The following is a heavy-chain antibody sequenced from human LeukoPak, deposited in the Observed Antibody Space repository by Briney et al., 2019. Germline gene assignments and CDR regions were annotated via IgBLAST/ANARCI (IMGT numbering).Heavy chain of an antibody. J-gene: IGHJ4*02. CDR2: INSDGSSR. CDR3: ARVVVPYYGSGAAFDY. V-gene: IGHV3-74*01. Sequence: GGSLRLSCAASGFTFSSYWMHWVRQAPGKGLVWVSRINSDGSSRFYADSVKGRFTISRDNAKNTLYLQMNSLRAEDTAVYYCARVVVPYYGSGAAFDYWGQGTLVTVSS. CDR1: GFTFSSYW. D-gene: IGHD3-10*01.